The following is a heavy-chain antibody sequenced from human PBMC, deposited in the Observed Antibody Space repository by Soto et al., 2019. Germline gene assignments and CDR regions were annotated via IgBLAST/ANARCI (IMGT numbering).Heavy chain of an antibody. D-gene: IGHD3-16*01. CDR2: ISYDGSNK. V-gene: IGHV3-30-3*01. CDR3: ARDGAPAYFDY. Sequence: QVQLVESGGGVVQPGRSLRLSCAASGFTFSSYAMHWVRQAPGKGLEWVAVISYDGSNKYYADSVKGRFTISRDNSKNTLYLQMNSLRAEDTAVYYCARDGAPAYFDYWGQRTLVTVSS. CDR1: GFTFSSYA. J-gene: IGHJ4*02.